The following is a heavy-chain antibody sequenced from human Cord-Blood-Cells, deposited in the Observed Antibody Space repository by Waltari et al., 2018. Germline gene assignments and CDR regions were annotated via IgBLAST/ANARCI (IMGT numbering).Heavy chain of an antibody. CDR3: AREPVVVVPAAYFDY. J-gene: IGHJ4*02. Sequence: QAQLVQSGAEVKKTASSVTVSCKASGCTFSGYAISCVRHEPGQGLEWMGGIIPIFGTANYAQKFQVRVTITADESTSTAYMELSSLRSEDTAVYYCAREPVVVVPAAYFDYWGQGTLVTVSS. CDR1: GCTFSGYA. V-gene: IGHV1-69*01. CDR2: IIPIFGTA. D-gene: IGHD2-2*01.